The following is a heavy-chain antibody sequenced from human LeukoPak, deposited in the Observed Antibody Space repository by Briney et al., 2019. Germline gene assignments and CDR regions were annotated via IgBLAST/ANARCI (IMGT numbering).Heavy chain of an antibody. Sequence: SETLSLTCTVSGYSISSGYYWSWIRQPPGKGLEWIGYIYYSGSTNYNPSLKSRVTISVDTSKNQFSLKLSSVTAADTAVYYCARSLWQYSGSYFLDYWGQGTLVTVSS. D-gene: IGHD1-26*01. CDR1: GYSISSGYY. CDR3: ARSLWQYSGSYFLDY. V-gene: IGHV4-61*01. J-gene: IGHJ4*02. CDR2: IYYSGST.